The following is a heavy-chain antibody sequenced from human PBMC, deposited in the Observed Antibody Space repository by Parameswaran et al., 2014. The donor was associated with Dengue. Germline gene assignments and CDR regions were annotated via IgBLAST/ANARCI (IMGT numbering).Heavy chain of an antibody. CDR3: ASYGDTGDYYYYGMDV. Sequence: VRQAPGKGLEWVSYISSSSSYTNYADSVKGRFTISRDNAKNSLYLQMNSLRAEDTAVYYCASYGDTGDYYYYGMDVWGQGTTVTVSS. CDR2: ISSSSSYT. J-gene: IGHJ6*02. V-gene: IGHV3-11*06. D-gene: IGHD4-17*01.